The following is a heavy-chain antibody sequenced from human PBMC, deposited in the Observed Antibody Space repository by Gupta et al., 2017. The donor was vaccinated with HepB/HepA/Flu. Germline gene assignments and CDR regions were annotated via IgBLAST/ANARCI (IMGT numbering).Heavy chain of an antibody. CDR2: INPNRRGT. CDR3: ARLRAVVPAAMKSFRFDP. CDR1: GYTFTGYY. J-gene: IGHJ5*02. Sequence: QVQLVQSGAEVKKTGASVKVSCKASGYTFTGYYMHWVRQAPGQGLEWMGWINPNRRGTNYAQKFQGRVTMTRDTSISTAYMELSRLRSDDTAVYYCARLRAVVPAAMKSFRFDPWGQGTLVTVSS. D-gene: IGHD2-2*01. V-gene: IGHV1-2*02.